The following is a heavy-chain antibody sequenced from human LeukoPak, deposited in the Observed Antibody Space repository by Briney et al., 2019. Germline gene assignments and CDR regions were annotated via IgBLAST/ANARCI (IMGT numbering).Heavy chain of an antibody. J-gene: IGHJ6*03. CDR1: GGSISSYY. Sequence: SETLSLTCTVSGGSISSYYWSWIRQPPGKGLEWIGYIYYSGSTNYNPSLKSRVTISVDTSKNQFSLKLSSVTAADTAVYYCARGRQLLFITKYYYYMDVWGKGTTVTVSS. D-gene: IGHD2-2*01. CDR2: IYYSGST. V-gene: IGHV4-59*01. CDR3: ARGRQLLFITKYYYYMDV.